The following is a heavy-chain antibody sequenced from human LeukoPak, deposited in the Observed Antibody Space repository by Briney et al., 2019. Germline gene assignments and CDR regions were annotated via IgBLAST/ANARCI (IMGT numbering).Heavy chain of an antibody. Sequence: GGSLRLSCAVSGFTFSSYSMNWVRQAPGKGLEWVSYISSSSSTIYYADSVKGRFTISRDNAKNSLYLQMNSLRAEDTAVYYCAREPPIGYCSSTSCYGLSTKLGFDHWGQGTLVTVSS. J-gene: IGHJ4*02. V-gene: IGHV3-48*01. CDR3: AREPPIGYCSSTSCYGLSTKLGFDH. D-gene: IGHD2-2*01. CDR1: GFTFSSYS. CDR2: ISSSSSTI.